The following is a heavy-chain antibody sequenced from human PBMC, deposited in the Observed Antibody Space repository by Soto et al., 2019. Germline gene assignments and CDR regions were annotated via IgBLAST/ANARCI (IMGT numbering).Heavy chain of an antibody. V-gene: IGHV3-30*18. D-gene: IGHD6-13*01. Sequence: GGSLRLSCAASGFTFSSYGMHWVRQAPGKGLEWVAVISYDGSNKYYADSVKGRFTISRDNSKNTLYLQMNSLRAEDTAVYYCAKDRMAAGTTGYFQHWGQGTLVTVSS. CDR2: ISYDGSNK. J-gene: IGHJ1*01. CDR1: GFTFSSYG. CDR3: AKDRMAAGTTGYFQH.